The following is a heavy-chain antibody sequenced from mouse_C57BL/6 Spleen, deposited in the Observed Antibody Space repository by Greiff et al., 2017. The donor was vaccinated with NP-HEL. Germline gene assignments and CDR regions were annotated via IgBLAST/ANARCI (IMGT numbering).Heavy chain of an antibody. CDR1: GYAFSSSW. V-gene: IGHV1-82*01. J-gene: IGHJ4*01. Sequence: QVQLKESGPELVKPGASVKISCKASGYAFSSSWMNWVKQRPGKGLEWIGRIYPGDGDTNYNGKFKGKATLTADKSSSTAYMQLSSLTSEDSAVYFCARHLYGEGAMDYWGQGTSVTVSS. D-gene: IGHD1-1*01. CDR3: ARHLYGEGAMDY. CDR2: IYPGDGDT.